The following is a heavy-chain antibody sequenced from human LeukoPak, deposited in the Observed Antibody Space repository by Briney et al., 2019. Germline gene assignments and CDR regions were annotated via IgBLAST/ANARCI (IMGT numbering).Heavy chain of an antibody. V-gene: IGHV3-30*02. CDR3: AIPGVPAAIWIDY. D-gene: IGHD2-2*01. CDR1: GFTFSSYG. Sequence: GGSLRLSCAASGFTFSSYGMHWLRQAPGKGREGVAFIRYDGSNKDYADSVKGRFTISRDNSKNTPDLQMNCLRAEDTAVYYCAIPGVPAAIWIDYWGQGTLVSVSS. J-gene: IGHJ4*02. CDR2: IRYDGSNK.